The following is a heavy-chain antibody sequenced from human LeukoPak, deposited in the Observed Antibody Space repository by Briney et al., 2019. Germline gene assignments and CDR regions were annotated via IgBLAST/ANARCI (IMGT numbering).Heavy chain of an antibody. Sequence: SETLSLTCTVSGGSISSGDYYWSWIRQPPGKGLEWIGYIYYSGSTYYNPSLKSRVTISVDTSKNQFSLKLSSVTAADTAVYYCARGTPLLLWFGEQPPYFDYWGQGTLVTVSS. D-gene: IGHD3-10*01. CDR2: IYYSGST. J-gene: IGHJ4*02. CDR3: ARGTPLLLWFGEQPPYFDY. V-gene: IGHV4-30-4*01. CDR1: GGSISSGDYY.